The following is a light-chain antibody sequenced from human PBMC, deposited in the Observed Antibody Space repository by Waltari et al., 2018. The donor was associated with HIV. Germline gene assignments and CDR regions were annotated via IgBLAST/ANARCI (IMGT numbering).Light chain of an antibody. CDR1: QSVSSSY. CDR2: GAS. Sequence: EIVLTQSPGTLSLSPGERATLSCRASQSVSSSYLAWYQQKPGQAPRLLIYGASSRATGIPDRFSGSGSGTDFTLTISRLEPEDFAVYYGQHYGSSPTFGQGTKVEI. J-gene: IGKJ1*01. CDR3: QHYGSSPT. V-gene: IGKV3-20*01.